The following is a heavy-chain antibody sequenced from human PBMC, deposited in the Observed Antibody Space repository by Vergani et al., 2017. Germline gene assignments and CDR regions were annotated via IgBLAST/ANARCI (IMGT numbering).Heavy chain of an antibody. CDR3: AREKMKTGSLDY. V-gene: IGHV3-21*01. D-gene: IGHD1-1*01. CDR1: GFTFSSYS. Sequence: EVQLVESGGGLVKPGGSLRLSCAASGFTFSSYSMNWVRQAPGKGLEWVSSISSSSSYIYYADSVKGRFTISRDNAKNSLYLQMNSLRAEDTAVYYCAREKMKTGSLDYWGQGTLVTVSS. J-gene: IGHJ4*02. CDR2: ISSSSSYI.